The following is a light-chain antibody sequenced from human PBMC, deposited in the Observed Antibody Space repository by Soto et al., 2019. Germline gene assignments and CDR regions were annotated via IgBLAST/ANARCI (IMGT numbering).Light chain of an antibody. V-gene: IGLV2-14*01. CDR3: CSYTSSRTDV. Sequence: QSALTQPASVSGSPGQSITISCTGTSSDVGAYIYVSWYQHHPGKAPKVMIYEVTNRPSGVSDRFSGSKSGNTASLTIPGLQAEDEADYYCCSYTSSRTDVFGTGTKLTVL. J-gene: IGLJ1*01. CDR1: SSDVGAYIY. CDR2: EVT.